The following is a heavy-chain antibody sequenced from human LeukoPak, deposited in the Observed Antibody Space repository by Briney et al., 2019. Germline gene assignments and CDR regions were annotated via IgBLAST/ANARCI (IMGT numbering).Heavy chain of an antibody. CDR1: GYTFTSYD. CDR3: ARGSYYDFWSGYYRGIFHWFDP. Sequence: ASVKVSCKASGYTFTSYDINWVRQATGQGLEWMGWMNPNSGNTGYAQKFQGRATMTRNTSISTAYMELSSLRSEDTAVYYCARGSYYDFWSGYYRGIFHWFDPWGQGTLVTVSS. CDR2: MNPNSGNT. V-gene: IGHV1-8*01. D-gene: IGHD3-3*01. J-gene: IGHJ5*02.